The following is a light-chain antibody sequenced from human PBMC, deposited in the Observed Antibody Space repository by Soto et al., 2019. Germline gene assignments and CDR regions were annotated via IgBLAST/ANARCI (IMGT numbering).Light chain of an antibody. CDR2: DVS. CDR3: SSYTSSSTLSYV. CDR1: SSDVGGYNY. J-gene: IGLJ1*01. Sequence: QSVLTQPASVSGSPGQSITISCTGTSSDVGGYNYVSWYQQHPGKATKLMIYDVSNRPSGVSNLFSGSKSGNTASLTISGLQAEDEADYYCSSYTSSSTLSYVFGTGTKVTVL. V-gene: IGLV2-14*01.